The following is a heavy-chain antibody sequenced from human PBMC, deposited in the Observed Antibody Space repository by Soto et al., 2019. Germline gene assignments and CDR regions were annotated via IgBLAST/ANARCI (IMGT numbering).Heavy chain of an antibody. CDR1: GGSISSGDYY. CDR3: ASMIVEMAFDI. D-gene: IGHD3-22*01. Sequence: SETLSLTCTVSGGSISSGDYYWSWIRQPPGKGLEWIGYIYYSGSTYYNPSLKSRVTISVDTSKNQFSLKLSSVTAADTAVYYCASMIVEMAFDIWGQGTMVTVS. V-gene: IGHV4-30-4*01. CDR2: IYYSGST. J-gene: IGHJ3*02.